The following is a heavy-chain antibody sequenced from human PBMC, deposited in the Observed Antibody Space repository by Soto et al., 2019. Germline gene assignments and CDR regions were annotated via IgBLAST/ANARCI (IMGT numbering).Heavy chain of an antibody. CDR2: IIPILGIA. D-gene: IGHD2-15*01. CDR3: ANVYCSGGSCYLPGENWFDP. V-gene: IGHV1-69*02. CDR1: GGTFSSYT. J-gene: IGHJ5*02. Sequence: QVQLVQSGAEVKKPGSSVKVSCKASGGTFSSYTISWVRQAPGQGLEWMGRIIPILGIANYAQNFQGRVTITADKSTSTAYLELSSLRSEDTAVYYCANVYCSGGSCYLPGENWFDPWGQGTLVTVSS.